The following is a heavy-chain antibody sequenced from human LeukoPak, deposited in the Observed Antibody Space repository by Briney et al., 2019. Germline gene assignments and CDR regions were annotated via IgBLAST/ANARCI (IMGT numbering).Heavy chain of an antibody. Sequence: GGSLRLSCAASGLTFSTYNMNWVRQAPGKGLEWVSYIDSSNSPIYYADSVKGRLTISRDNGKNSLYLQMNSLRDEDTAVYYCARDRCSGGSCYFDYWGQGTLFTVSS. CDR3: ARDRCSGGSCYFDY. D-gene: IGHD2-15*01. J-gene: IGHJ4*02. V-gene: IGHV3-48*02. CDR1: GLTFSTYN. CDR2: IDSSNSPI.